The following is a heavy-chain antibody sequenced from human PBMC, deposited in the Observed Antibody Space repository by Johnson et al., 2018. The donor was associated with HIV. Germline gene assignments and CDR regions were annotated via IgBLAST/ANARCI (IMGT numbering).Heavy chain of an antibody. D-gene: IGHD3-10*01. Sequence: VHLVESGGGWVQPGRSLRVSCAASGFTFDEYVIHWVRQAPGKGLEWVSGISWNSGSIGYADSVKGRFTISRDNAKNSLYLQMNSLRAEDTALYYCARRLWFRNLYDAFDIWGQGTMVTVSS. CDR2: ISWNSGSI. J-gene: IGHJ3*02. V-gene: IGHV3-9*01. CDR1: GFTFDEYV. CDR3: ARRLWFRNLYDAFDI.